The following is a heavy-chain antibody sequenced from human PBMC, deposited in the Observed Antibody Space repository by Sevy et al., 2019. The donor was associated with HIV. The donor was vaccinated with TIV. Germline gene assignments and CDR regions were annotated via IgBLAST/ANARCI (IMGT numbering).Heavy chain of an antibody. CDR2: LSGGDDRT. J-gene: IGHJ4*02. Sequence: GGSLRLSCAASEFTFGSHAMSWVRQAPGKGLEWVSSLSGGDDRTYYADSVKGRFTISRDSSKNTIFLQMNSLTAEDTAVHYCATPSPILTRYYGRWGQGTLVTVSS. V-gene: IGHV3-23*01. CDR3: ATPSPILTRYYGR. D-gene: IGHD3-9*01. CDR1: EFTFGSHA.